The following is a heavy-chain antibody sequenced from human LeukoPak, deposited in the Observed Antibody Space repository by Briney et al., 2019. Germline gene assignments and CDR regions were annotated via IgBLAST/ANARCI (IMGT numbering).Heavy chain of an antibody. CDR3: ARRAGYGDLDV. Sequence: SQTLSLTCAVSGGSISSYYWSWIRQPPGKGLEWIGYIYYSGSANYNPSLKSRVTISVDTSKNQFSLKLSSVTAADTAVYYCARRAGYGDLDVWGQGTTVTVSS. J-gene: IGHJ6*02. D-gene: IGHD4-17*01. CDR2: IYYSGSA. CDR1: GGSISSYY. V-gene: IGHV4-59*08.